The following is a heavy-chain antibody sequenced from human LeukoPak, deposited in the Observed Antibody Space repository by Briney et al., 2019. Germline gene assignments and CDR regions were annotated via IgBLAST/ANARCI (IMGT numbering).Heavy chain of an antibody. CDR1: GFTFDDYA. V-gene: IGHV3-43*01. Sequence: GGSLRLSCAASGFTFDDYAMHWVRQAPGKGLQWVSLISWEGHTTYYADSVRGRFTISRDNTKNSLFLEMKSLTTDDTAFYYCTRDTDFGSPTNYFDHWGKGTLVSVSS. CDR2: ISWEGHTT. CDR3: TRDTDFGSPTNYFDH. D-gene: IGHD3-10*01. J-gene: IGHJ4*02.